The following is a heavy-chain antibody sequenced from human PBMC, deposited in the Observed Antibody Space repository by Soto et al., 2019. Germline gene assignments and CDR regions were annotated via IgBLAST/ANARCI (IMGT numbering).Heavy chain of an antibody. D-gene: IGHD3-22*01. J-gene: IGHJ4*02. CDR3: AKVDYYDSSGYEGAFDY. CDR2: ISGSGGST. V-gene: IGHV3-23*01. CDR1: GFTFSSYA. Sequence: EVQLLESGGGLVQPGGSLRLSCAASGFTFSSYAMSWVRQAPGKGLEWVSAISGSGGSTYYADSVKGRFTISRDNSKNTLYLQKNSLRAEDTAVYYCAKVDYYDSSGYEGAFDYWGQGTLVTVSS.